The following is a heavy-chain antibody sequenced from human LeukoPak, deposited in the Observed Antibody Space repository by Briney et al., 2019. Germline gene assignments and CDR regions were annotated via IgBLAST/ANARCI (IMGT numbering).Heavy chain of an antibody. J-gene: IGHJ4*02. CDR3: AASKNYDY. Sequence: GRSLRLSCAASGFTFSSYGMHWVRQAPGKGLEWVAVISYDGSNKYYADSVKGRFTISRDNSKNTLYLQMNSLRAEDTAVYYCAASKNYDYWGQGTLVTVSS. CDR2: ISYDGSNK. CDR1: GFTFSSYG. D-gene: IGHD4-11*01. V-gene: IGHV3-30*03.